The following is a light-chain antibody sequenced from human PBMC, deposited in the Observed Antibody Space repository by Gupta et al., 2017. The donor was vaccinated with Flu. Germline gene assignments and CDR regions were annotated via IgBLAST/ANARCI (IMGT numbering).Light chain of an antibody. CDR1: SSDVGAGYD. Sequence: VTITSTGTSSDVGAGYDVPWYQQYPGAAPSLLMYGNSNRPSGVPDRFSGSKYGTSASLAITGLQGEDVADYYCQTKESTRSLCVFGTGTKITVL. J-gene: IGLJ1*01. CDR2: GNS. CDR3: QTKESTRSLCV. V-gene: IGLV1-40*01.